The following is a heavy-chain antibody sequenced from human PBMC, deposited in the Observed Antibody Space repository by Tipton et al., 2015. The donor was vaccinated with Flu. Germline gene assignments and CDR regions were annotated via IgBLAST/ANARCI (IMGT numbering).Heavy chain of an antibody. J-gene: IGHJ5*02. CDR3: ATLIRGYHGSGSYYNSHGA. CDR2: ISSSGSTI. CDR1: GFTFSSYE. Sequence: SLRLSCAASGFTFSSYEMNWVRQAPGKGLKWVSYISSSGSTIYYADSVKGRFTISRDNAKNSLYLQMNSLRAEDTAVYYCATLIRGYHGSGSYYNSHGAWGQGTLVTVSS. D-gene: IGHD3-10*01. V-gene: IGHV3-48*03.